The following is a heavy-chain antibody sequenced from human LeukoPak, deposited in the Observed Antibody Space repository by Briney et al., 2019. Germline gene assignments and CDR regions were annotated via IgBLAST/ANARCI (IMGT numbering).Heavy chain of an antibody. D-gene: IGHD2-21*02. V-gene: IGHV1-69*05. CDR1: GGTFNNSA. CDR2: IMPLFGTA. J-gene: IGHJ5*02. CDR3: ARDVHGDSGSGWFDP. Sequence: GSSVKVSCKTSGGTFNNSAISWVRQAPGQGLEWLGGIMPLFGTAGYAQKFQGRVTITKDESTRTVYLELASLTSDDTAVYYCARDVHGDSGSGWFDPWGQGTLVSVSS.